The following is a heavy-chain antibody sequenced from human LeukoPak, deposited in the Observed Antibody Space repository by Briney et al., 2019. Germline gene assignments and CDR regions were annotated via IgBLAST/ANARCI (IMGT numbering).Heavy chain of an antibody. D-gene: IGHD1-26*01. CDR3: ASVPILGATYYYYYYMDV. V-gene: IGHV1-69*13. J-gene: IGHJ6*03. CDR2: IIPIFGTA. Sequence: ASVKVSCKASGGTFSSYAISWVRQAPGQGLEWMGGIIPIFGTANYAQKFQGRCKITADESTSTAYMELSSLRSEDTAVYYCASVPILGATYYYYYYMDVWGKGTTVTVSS. CDR1: GGTFSSYA.